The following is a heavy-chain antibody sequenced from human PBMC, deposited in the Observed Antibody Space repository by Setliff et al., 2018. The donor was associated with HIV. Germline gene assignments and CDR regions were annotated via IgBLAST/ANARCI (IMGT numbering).Heavy chain of an antibody. Sequence: LSLTCTVSGGSINSRSYYWAWIRQPPGKGLEWVASIYLSGTPYYNPSLKNRVTISVDTSKNQFSLKLSSVTAADTAVYYCARRGMWSYETGGNPTATFDYWGQGVLVTVSS. J-gene: IGHJ4*02. CDR1: GGSINSRSYY. CDR3: ARRGMWSYETGGNPTATFDY. D-gene: IGHD2-8*02. CDR2: IYLSGTP. V-gene: IGHV4-39*01.